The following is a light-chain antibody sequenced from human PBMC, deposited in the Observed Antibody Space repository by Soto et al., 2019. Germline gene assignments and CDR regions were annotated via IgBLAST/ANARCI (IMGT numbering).Light chain of an antibody. CDR1: SSNIGAGYD. CDR3: QSYDSSLSGYV. Sequence: QSVLTQPPSVSGVPGQRVTISCTGSSSNIGAGYDVSWYQQLPGTAPKSLIYGNTDRPSGVPDRFSGSKSGTSASLAITGLQAEDEADYYCQSYDSSLSGYVFGTGTKVTVL. CDR2: GNT. J-gene: IGLJ1*01. V-gene: IGLV1-40*01.